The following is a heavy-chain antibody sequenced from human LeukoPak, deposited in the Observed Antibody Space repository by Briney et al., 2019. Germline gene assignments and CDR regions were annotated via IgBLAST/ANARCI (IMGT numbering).Heavy chain of an antibody. D-gene: IGHD5-12*01. CDR1: GYTFTSYA. CDR2: INTNTGNP. J-gene: IGHJ5*02. CDR3: ARDLTAGYSGYDPNWFDP. V-gene: IGHV7-4-1*02. Sequence: ASVKVSCKASGYTFTSYAMNWVRQAPGQGLEWMGWINTNTGNPTYAQGFTGRFVFSLDTSVSTAYLQISSLKAEDTAVYYCARDLTAGYSGYDPNWFDPWGQGTLVTVSS.